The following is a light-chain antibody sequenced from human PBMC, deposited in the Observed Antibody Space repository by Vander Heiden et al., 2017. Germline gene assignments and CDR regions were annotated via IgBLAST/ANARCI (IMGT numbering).Light chain of an antibody. CDR1: QGVSSY. Sequence: IVLTQSPATLSLSPGERSTLSCRASQGVSSYLAWYQQKPGQAPRLLIYDASNRATGIPARFSGSESGTDFSLTISSLNPEDFTVYYCQQRSTWPLTFGEGTKLEIK. CDR3: QQRSTWPLT. CDR2: DAS. V-gene: IGKV3-11*01. J-gene: IGKJ2*01.